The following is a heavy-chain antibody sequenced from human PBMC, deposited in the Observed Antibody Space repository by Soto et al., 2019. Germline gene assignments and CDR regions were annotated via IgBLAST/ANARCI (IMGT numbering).Heavy chain of an antibody. V-gene: IGHV4-59*01. CDR3: ARGTLTSYFDY. CDR1: GGSISSYY. J-gene: IGHJ4*02. Sequence: QVQLQESGPGLVNPSETLSLTCTVSGGSISSYYWSWIRQPPGKGLEWIGYFYYSGSTNYNPSLKSRVTISVDTSKNQFSLKLSSVTAADTAVYYCARGTLTSYFDYWGQGTLVTVSS. CDR2: FYYSGST.